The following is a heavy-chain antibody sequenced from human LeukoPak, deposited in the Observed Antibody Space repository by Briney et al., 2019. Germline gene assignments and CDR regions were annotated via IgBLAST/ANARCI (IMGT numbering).Heavy chain of an antibody. CDR2: IYSGPNT. D-gene: IGHD5-18*01. CDR3: ARVDTAMVIDY. Sequence: GGSLRLSCAASGFTVSSNYMSWVRQAPGKGLEWVSLIYSGPNTYYADSVKGRFAISRDNSQNMFSLQRSSLRAEDTAVYCCARVDTAMVIDYWGQGTLVTVSS. V-gene: IGHV3-66*01. J-gene: IGHJ4*02. CDR1: GFTVSSNY.